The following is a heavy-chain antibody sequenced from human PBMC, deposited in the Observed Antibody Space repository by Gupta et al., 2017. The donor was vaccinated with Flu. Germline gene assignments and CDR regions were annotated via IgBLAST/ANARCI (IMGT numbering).Heavy chain of an antibody. J-gene: IGHJ6*02. Sequence: GPGLEWIGWMNPNSGDTGYAPNCQGRVTMTRNTSTSIAYMELSSLRSEDTAVYYCAGEPDYCSSTSCGEGMDVWGQGTTVTGSS. CDR2: MNPNSGDT. CDR3: AGEPDYCSSTSCGEGMDV. D-gene: IGHD2-2*01. V-gene: IGHV1-8*01.